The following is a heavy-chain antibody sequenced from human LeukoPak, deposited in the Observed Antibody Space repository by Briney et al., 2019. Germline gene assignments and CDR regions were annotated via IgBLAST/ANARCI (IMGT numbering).Heavy chain of an antibody. CDR3: ARDSPLSIQNIAVAAHFDY. J-gene: IGHJ4*02. Sequence: PSETLSLTCTVSGGSISSGGYYWSWIRQHPGKGLEWIGYIYYSGSTYYNPSLKSRVTISVDTSKNQFSLKLSSVTAADTAVYYCARDSPLSIQNIAVAAHFDYWGQGTPVTVSS. CDR1: GGSISSGGYY. V-gene: IGHV4-31*03. D-gene: IGHD6-19*01. CDR2: IYYSGST.